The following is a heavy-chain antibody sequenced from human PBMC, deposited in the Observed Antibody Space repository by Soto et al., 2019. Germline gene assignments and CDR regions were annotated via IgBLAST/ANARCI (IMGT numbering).Heavy chain of an antibody. J-gene: IGHJ6*02. V-gene: IGHV3-48*03. CDR2: SSRSGSTI. CDR3: AIGYYSKKFDYWGQGALVSVSSDV. CDR1: GFSFSDYE. Sequence: PGGSLRLSCAASGFSFSDYEMNWVRQAPGKGLEWVSYSSRSGSTIEYADSVKGRFTISRDYAKTSLYLQMNSLRVEDTAVYYCAIGYYSKKFDYWGQGALVSVSSDVWGQGTTVTVSS. D-gene: IGHD3-22*01.